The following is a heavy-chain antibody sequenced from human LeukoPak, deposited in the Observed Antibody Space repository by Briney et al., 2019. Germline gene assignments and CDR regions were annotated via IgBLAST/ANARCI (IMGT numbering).Heavy chain of an antibody. V-gene: IGHV3-30*02. Sequence: PGGSLRLPCAASGFTFSSYGMHWVRQAPGKGLEWVAFIRYDGSNKYYADSVKGRFTISRDNSKNTLYLQMNSLRAEDTAVYYCAKDSRRGVVPAAINWFDPWGQGTLVTVSS. J-gene: IGHJ5*02. CDR3: AKDSRRGVVPAAINWFDP. CDR2: IRYDGSNK. CDR1: GFTFSSYG. D-gene: IGHD2-2*01.